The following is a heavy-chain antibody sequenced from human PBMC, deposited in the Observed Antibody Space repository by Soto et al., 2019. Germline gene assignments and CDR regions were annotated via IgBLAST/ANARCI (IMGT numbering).Heavy chain of an antibody. CDR3: ARVEVALVAPDY. D-gene: IGHD5-12*01. J-gene: IGHJ4*02. CDR1: GGSISSGTHY. CDR2: IYYSGRT. V-gene: IGHV4-31*03. Sequence: SETLSLTCTVSGGSISSGTHYWSWIRQHPGKGLEWIAYIYYSGRTYYNPSLKSRVTISVDTSKNQFSLKLSSVTAADTAVYYCARVEVALVAPDYWGQGTLVTVSS.